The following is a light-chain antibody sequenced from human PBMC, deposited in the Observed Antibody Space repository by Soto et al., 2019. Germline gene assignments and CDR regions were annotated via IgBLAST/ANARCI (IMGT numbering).Light chain of an antibody. V-gene: IGLV2-14*01. CDR3: SSYSSGSTLVV. CDR1: STDIGVYNY. CDR2: EVT. Sequence: QSALTQPASVSGSPGQSITISCAGTSTDIGVYNYVSWYQQHPSKAPKLMIFEVTNRPSGVSNRFSGSKSGNTASLTIAGLQAEDEADYYCSSYSSGSTLVVFGGGTKLTVL. J-gene: IGLJ2*01.